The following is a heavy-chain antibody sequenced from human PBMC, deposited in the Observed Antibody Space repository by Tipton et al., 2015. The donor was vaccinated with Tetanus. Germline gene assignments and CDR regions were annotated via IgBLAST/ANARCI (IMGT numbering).Heavy chain of an antibody. CDR1: GDSISSSRYY. CDR2: IYYRGST. J-gene: IGHJ3*01. V-gene: IGHV4-39*01. Sequence: GLVKPSESLSLTCTVTGDSISSSRYYWGWVRQAPGKGPEWIGSIYYRGSTYHSPSLKSRVTMSVDTSKNQFSLQLSSVTAADTALYFCARRSHIGAPVWGQGTLVTVAS. D-gene: IGHD2-21*01. CDR3: ARRSHIGAPV.